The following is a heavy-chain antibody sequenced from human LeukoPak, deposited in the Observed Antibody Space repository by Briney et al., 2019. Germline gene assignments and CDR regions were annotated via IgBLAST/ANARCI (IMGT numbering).Heavy chain of an antibody. CDR1: GGSISSSNW. Sequence: PSGTLSLTCAVSGGSISSSNWWSWVRQPPGKGLEWIGEIYHSGSTNYNPSLKSRVTISVDKSKNQFSLKLSSVTAADTAVYYCASATGSGSYYNPLPAEYFQHWGQGTLVTVSS. V-gene: IGHV4-4*02. J-gene: IGHJ1*01. CDR3: ASATGSGSYYNPLPAEYFQH. CDR2: IYHSGST. D-gene: IGHD3-10*01.